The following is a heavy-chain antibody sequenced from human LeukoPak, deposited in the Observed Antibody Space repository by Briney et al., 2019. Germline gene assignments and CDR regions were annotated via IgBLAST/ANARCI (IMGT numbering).Heavy chain of an antibody. D-gene: IGHD5-24*01. CDR3: ARGLGIEGYNFNY. V-gene: IGHV1-2*02. Sequence: ASVEVSCKASGYTFTDYYIHWLRQTRGQGLEWMGWIIPNNGGTNYAPKFRGRVTMTRDTSISTAYMELSRLRSDDTAVYYCARGLGIEGYNFNYWGQGTLVTVSS. CDR1: GYTFTDYY. J-gene: IGHJ4*02. CDR2: IIPNNGGT.